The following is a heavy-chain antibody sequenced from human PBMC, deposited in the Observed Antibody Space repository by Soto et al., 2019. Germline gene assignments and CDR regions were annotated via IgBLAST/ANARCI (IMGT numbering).Heavy chain of an antibody. Sequence: EVQLLDSGGGLVQPGGSLRLSCAASGFTFSGYGLTWGRQAPGKGLEWGSGISGGGDATFYADSVKGRFTISRDNSQNTMYLQMNTLRAEDTAVYYCARKVSGSTGRPDLWYFDRWGRGTLVTVSS. V-gene: IGHV3-23*01. CDR3: ARKVSGSTGRPDLWYFDR. CDR2: ISGGGDAT. CDR1: GFTFSGYG. D-gene: IGHD3-10*01. J-gene: IGHJ2*01.